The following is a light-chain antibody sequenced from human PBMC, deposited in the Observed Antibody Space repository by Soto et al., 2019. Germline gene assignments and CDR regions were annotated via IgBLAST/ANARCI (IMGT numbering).Light chain of an antibody. Sequence: EIVLTQSPGTLSLSPGERATLSCRASQSVSSSFLAWYQQKPGQAPRLLIYGASSRATAIPDRFSGSGSGTDFTLTISGLEPEDFAVYYCQQYGSSPWTFGQGTKVEIK. CDR1: QSVSSSF. CDR3: QQYGSSPWT. CDR2: GAS. J-gene: IGKJ1*01. V-gene: IGKV3-20*01.